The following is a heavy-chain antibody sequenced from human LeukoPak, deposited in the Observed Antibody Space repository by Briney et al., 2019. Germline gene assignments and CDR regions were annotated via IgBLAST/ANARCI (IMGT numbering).Heavy chain of an antibody. CDR2: ISAYNGNT. CDR1: GYTFTSYG. J-gene: IGHJ4*02. D-gene: IGHD3-22*01. V-gene: IGHV1-18*01. Sequence: ASVKVSCKASGYTFTSYGISWVRQAPGQGLEWMGWISAYNGNTNYAQKLQGRVTMTTDTSTSTAYMELRSLRSDDTAVYYCAGETYYYDSSGYFFEDYWGQGTLVTVSS. CDR3: AGETYYYDSSGYFFEDY.